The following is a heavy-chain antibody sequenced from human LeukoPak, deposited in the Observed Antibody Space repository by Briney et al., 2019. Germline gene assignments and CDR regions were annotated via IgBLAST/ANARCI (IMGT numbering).Heavy chain of an antibody. J-gene: IGHJ4*02. V-gene: IGHV4-39*07. CDR1: GGSISSSSYY. Sequence: PSETLSLTCTVSGGSISSSSYYWGWIRQPPGKGLEWIGSIYYSGSTYYNPSLKSRVTISVDTSKNQFSLKLSSVTAADTAVYHCARGEIAAADLFDYWGQGTLVTVSS. CDR3: ARGEIAAADLFDY. CDR2: IYYSGST. D-gene: IGHD6-13*01.